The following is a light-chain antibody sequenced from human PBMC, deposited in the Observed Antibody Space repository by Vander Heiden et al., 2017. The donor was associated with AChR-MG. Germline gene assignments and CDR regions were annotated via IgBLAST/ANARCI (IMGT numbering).Light chain of an antibody. CDR1: SSNIGTTS. CDR3: AAWDVSLNGWV. J-gene: IGLJ3*02. V-gene: IGLV1-44*01. CDR2: SRH. Sequence: QSVLTQPPSVSGAPGQRVTISCSGSSSNIGTTSVNWYQQFPGKAPKVLISSRHQRPSGVRDRFSSSTSGTSAYLALSGLQSEDEADYYCAAWDVSLNGWVFGGGTKLTVL.